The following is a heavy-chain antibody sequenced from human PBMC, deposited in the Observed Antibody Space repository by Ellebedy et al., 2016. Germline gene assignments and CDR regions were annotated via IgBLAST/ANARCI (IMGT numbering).Heavy chain of an antibody. D-gene: IGHD2-15*01. V-gene: IGHV3-66*01. CDR1: GFTVSSNY. CDR3: ARGGIVVVVAATPVLGAFDI. CDR2: IYSGGST. Sequence: GGSLRLSCAASGFTVSSNYMSWVRQAPGKGLEWVSVIYSGGSTYYADSVKGRFTISRDNSKNTLYLQMNSLRAEDTAVYYCARGGIVVVVAATPVLGAFDIWGQGTMVTVSS. J-gene: IGHJ3*02.